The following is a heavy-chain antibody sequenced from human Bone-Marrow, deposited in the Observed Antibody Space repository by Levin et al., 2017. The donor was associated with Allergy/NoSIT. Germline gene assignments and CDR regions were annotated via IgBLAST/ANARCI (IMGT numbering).Heavy chain of an antibody. D-gene: IGHD3-3*01. J-gene: IGHJ5*02. CDR2: INGYNGKT. CDR1: GYSFFSYG. V-gene: IGHV1-18*01. CDR3: ARVEVIEEDPQRSDFWSGYYTRGTNWFDP. Sequence: GGSLRLSCKASGYSFFSYGISWVRQAPGQGLEWMGWINGYNGKTNYAQKFQGRVTMTTDTSTSTAYMELRSLRSDDTAVYYCARVEVIEEDPQRSDFWSGYYTRGTNWFDPWGQGTLVTVSS.